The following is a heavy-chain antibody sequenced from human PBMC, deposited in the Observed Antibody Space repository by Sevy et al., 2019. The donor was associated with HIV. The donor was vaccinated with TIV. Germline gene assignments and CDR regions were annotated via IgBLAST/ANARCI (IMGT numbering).Heavy chain of an antibody. V-gene: IGHV3-23*01. J-gene: IGHJ4*02. CDR2: ISPNGGST. D-gene: IGHD5-12*01. CDR3: VNEALDGSY. Sequence: GGSLRLSCAASGLSFNTYVMSWVRQAPGKGLQWVSTISPNGGSTYYADSVKGRFTISRDNSRNTVFLQVNSLRAEDTAVYYSVNEALDGSYWGQGTLVTVSS. CDR1: GLSFNTYV.